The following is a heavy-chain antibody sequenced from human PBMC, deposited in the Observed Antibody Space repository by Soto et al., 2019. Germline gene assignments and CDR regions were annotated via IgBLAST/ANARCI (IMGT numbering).Heavy chain of an antibody. V-gene: IGHV1-69*13. CDR3: AGEEDMGRGYSYGSGYYGMDV. D-gene: IGHD5-18*01. CDR2: IIPIFGTA. J-gene: IGHJ6*02. CDR1: GGTFSSYA. Sequence: SVKVSCKASGGTFSSYAISWVRQAPGQGLEWMGGIIPIFGTANYAQKCQGRVTITAEESTSTAYMELSSLRSEDTAVYYCAGEEDMGRGYSYGSGYYGMDVWGQGTTVTVSS.